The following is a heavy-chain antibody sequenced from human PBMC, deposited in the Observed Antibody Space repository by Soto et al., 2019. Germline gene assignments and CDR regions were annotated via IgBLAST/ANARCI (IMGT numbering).Heavy chain of an antibody. Sequence: GGSLRLSCSPSGFIFSYFAMYWIRQPPGRALEFVSGINTNGGITEYADSVKGRFTISRDNSKNTLYLQMTSLRPEDTVVCYCVRGGSCTGGMCYLDSWGQGTRVTVSS. D-gene: IGHD2-8*02. CDR1: GFIFSYFA. V-gene: IGHV3-64D*08. J-gene: IGHJ4*02. CDR2: INTNGGIT. CDR3: VRGGSCTGGMCYLDS.